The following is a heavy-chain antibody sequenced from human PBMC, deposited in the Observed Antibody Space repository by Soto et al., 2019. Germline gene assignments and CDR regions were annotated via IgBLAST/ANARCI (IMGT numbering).Heavy chain of an antibody. V-gene: IGHV4-34*01. Sequence: PXETLSLTCAVYGWSFSGYYWSWIRQPPGKGLDWIGEINHSGSTNYNPSLKSRVTISVDTSKNQFSLKLSSVTAADTAVYYCARGWGITFGEVIVGPYFDYWGQGTLVTVSS. CDR3: ARGWGITFGEVIVGPYFDY. CDR2: INHSGST. D-gene: IGHD3-16*02. J-gene: IGHJ4*02. CDR1: GWSFSGYY.